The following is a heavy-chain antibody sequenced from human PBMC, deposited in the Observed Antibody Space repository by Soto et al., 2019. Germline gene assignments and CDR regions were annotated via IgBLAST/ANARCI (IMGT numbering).Heavy chain of an antibody. Sequence: QVQLLQWGAGPLKPSETLSLTCGVSGESFTGFFWGWIRQPPGKGLQWIGEINTIGTTHYNPSLKSRGSISVDKSMMHFSLGLTYVTAADTGVYYCASRPLGAACHRRRLDYWGQGTLVTVSS. D-gene: IGHD6-13*01. CDR1: GESFTGFF. V-gene: IGHV4-34*01. CDR3: ASRPLGAACHRRRLDY. J-gene: IGHJ4*02. CDR2: INTIGTT.